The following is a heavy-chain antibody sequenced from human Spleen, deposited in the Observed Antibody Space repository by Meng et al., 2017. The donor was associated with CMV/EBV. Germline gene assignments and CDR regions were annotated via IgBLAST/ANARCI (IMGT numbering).Heavy chain of an antibody. V-gene: IGHV3-23*01. J-gene: IGHJ4*02. D-gene: IGHD1-26*01. CDR1: GFTFSSFT. CDR3: AKGGVGATPFDY. CDR2: ISGSGGST. Sequence: GESLKISCAASGFTFSSFTMNWVRQAPGKGLEWVSAISGSGGSTYYADSVKGRFTISRDNAKNTLYLQMNSLRAEDTAVYYCAKGGVGATPFDYWGQGTLVTVSS.